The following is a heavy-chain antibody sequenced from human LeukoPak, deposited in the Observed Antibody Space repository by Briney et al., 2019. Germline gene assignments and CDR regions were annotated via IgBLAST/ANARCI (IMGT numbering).Heavy chain of an antibody. CDR3: ARLVSGSVDS. CDR2: IGASGGST. V-gene: IGHV3-23*01. D-gene: IGHD1-26*01. Sequence: GGSLRLSCATSGFTFSSYAMSWVRQAPGKGLEWVSGIGASGGSTYYADSVKGRFTISRDNSQNTLYPQMNSLRAEDTAVFYCARLVSGSVDSWGQGTLVTVSS. J-gene: IGHJ4*02. CDR1: GFTFSSYA.